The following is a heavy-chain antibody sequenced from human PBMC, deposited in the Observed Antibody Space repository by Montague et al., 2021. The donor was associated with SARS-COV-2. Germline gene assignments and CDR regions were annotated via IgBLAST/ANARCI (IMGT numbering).Heavy chain of an antibody. CDR1: GGSITGHY. J-gene: IGHJ2*01. V-gene: IGHV4-59*11. CDR2: IFDTGNT. D-gene: IGHD5-18*01. Sequence: SETLSLTCTVSGGSITGHYWSWIRQPPGKGLEWIGNIFDTGNTNFNPSLKSRVTISEDTSKNQFSLRLTSVTAADTAVYYCARDFRLQLWQTNGYFGLWGRGTLVTVSS. CDR3: ARDFRLQLWQTNGYFGL.